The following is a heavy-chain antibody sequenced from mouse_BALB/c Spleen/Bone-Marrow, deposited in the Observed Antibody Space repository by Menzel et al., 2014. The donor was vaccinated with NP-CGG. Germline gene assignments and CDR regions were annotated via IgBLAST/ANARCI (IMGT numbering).Heavy chain of an antibody. CDR3: TRGSYGSSQYYFDY. J-gene: IGHJ2*01. CDR2: INPSNGGT. D-gene: IGHD1-1*01. CDR1: GYTFTSFY. Sequence: QVQLQQSGAELVKPGASVKLSCKASGYTFTSFYMYWVKQRPGQGLEWIGGINPSNGGTNFNEKFKSKATLTLDKSSSTAYMQLSGLTSEDSAVYYCTRGSYGSSQYYFDYWGQGTTLTVSS. V-gene: IGHV1S81*02.